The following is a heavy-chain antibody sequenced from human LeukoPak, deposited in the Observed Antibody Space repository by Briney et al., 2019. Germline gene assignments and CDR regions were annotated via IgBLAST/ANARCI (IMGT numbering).Heavy chain of an antibody. Sequence: ASVKVSCKASGYTFTNYGVSWVRQAPGQGLEWMGGISVCEGNTNYAQKVQGRVTMTTDTSTSTAYIELRNLRSDDTAVYYCARDGYYHDSGTYYTPFDYWGQGTLVTVSS. CDR3: ARDGYYHDSGTYYTPFDY. CDR2: ISVCEGNT. V-gene: IGHV1-18*01. J-gene: IGHJ4*02. CDR1: GYTFTNYG. D-gene: IGHD3-10*01.